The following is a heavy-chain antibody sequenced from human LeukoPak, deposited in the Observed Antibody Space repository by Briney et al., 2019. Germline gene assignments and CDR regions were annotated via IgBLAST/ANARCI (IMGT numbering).Heavy chain of an antibody. D-gene: IGHD3-3*01. CDR1: GGSVSSYY. V-gene: IGHV4-59*08. CDR2: IFYGGST. Sequence: SETLSLTCTVSGGSVSSYYRSWIRQLPGKGLEWIGFIFYGGSTNYNPSLKSRVTISVDTSKNQFSLKLSSVTAADTAVYYCARTIFGVVPLDYWGQGTLVTVSS. CDR3: ARTIFGVVPLDY. J-gene: IGHJ4*02.